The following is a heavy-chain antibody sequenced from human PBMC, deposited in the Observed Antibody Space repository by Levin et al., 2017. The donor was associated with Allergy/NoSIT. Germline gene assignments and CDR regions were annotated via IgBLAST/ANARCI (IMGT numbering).Heavy chain of an antibody. V-gene: IGHV3-15*07. J-gene: IGHJ2*01. CDR1: GFTFSNAW. Sequence: GGSLRLSCAASGFTFSNAWMNWVRQAPGEGLEWVGRINSRADGGTAEYAAPVKGRFIVSRDDSKATFYLQMNSLKTEDTAVYYCATGGRAADYLVQGYFDRWGRGTLVSVSS. CDR2: INSRADGGTA. CDR3: ATGGRAADYLVQGYFDR. D-gene: IGHD4-11*01.